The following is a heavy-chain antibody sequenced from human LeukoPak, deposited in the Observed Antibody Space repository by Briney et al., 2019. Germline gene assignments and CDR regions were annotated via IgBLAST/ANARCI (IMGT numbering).Heavy chain of an antibody. CDR1: EFTFSSYS. J-gene: IGHJ4*02. CDR3: ASRNYYDSSGYYYYYFDY. CDR2: ISGSGTST. Sequence: GGSLRLSCAASEFTFSSYSMNWVRQAPGKGLEWVSGISGSGTSTYYADSVKGRFTISRDNSKNTLYLQMNSLRAEDTAVYYCASRNYYDSSGYYYYYFDYWGQGILVTVSS. D-gene: IGHD3-22*01. V-gene: IGHV3-23*01.